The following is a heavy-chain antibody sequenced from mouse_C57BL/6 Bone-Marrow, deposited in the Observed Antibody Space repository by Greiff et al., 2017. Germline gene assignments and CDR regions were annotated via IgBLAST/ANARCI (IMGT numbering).Heavy chain of an antibody. CDR3: ARERYYGSYFDY. V-gene: IGHV1-63*01. J-gene: IGHJ2*01. Sequence: QVQLQQSGAELVRPGTSVKMSCKASGYTFTNYWIGWAKQRPGHGLEWIGDLYPGGGYTNYNEKFKGKATLTADKSSSTAYMQFSSLTSEDSAIYYCARERYYGSYFDYWGQGTTLTVSS. CDR1: GYTFTNYW. D-gene: IGHD1-1*01. CDR2: LYPGGGYT.